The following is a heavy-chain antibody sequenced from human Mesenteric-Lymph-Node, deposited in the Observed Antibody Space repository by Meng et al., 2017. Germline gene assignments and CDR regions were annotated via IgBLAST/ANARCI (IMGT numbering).Heavy chain of an antibody. J-gene: IGHJ2*01. CDR3: ASPLGILGIVDL. D-gene: IGHD7-27*01. V-gene: IGHV4-39*01. CDR2: IYYSGST. Sequence: GWGPALGKPLEPLSLPGTVSGGSFSSSSYYWGWIRQPPGKGLEWIGGIYYSGSTYYNPSLKSRVTISVDTSKNQFSLKLSSVTAADTAVYYCASPLGILGIVDLWGRGTLVTVSS. CDR1: GGSFSSSSYY.